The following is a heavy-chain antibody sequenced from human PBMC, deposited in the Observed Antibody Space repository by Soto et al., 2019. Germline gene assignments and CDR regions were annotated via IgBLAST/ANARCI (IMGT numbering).Heavy chain of an antibody. V-gene: IGHV1-24*01. CDR1: GYTLTELS. J-gene: IGHJ1*01. D-gene: IGHD6-13*01. CDR3: ATTLGSSWYFGYFQH. Sequence: ASVKVSCKVSGYTLTELSMHWVRQAPGKRLEWMGGFDPEDGDTIYAQKFQGRVTMTRDTSTSTAYMELSSLRSEDTAVYYCATTLGSSWYFGYFQHWGQGTLVTSPQ. CDR2: FDPEDGDT.